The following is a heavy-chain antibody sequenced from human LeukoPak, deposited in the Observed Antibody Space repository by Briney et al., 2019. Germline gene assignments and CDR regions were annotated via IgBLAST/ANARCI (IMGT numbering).Heavy chain of an antibody. V-gene: IGHV4-34*01. CDR3: ARGRTGRRSSSILHYYYMDV. J-gene: IGHJ6*03. D-gene: IGHD6-6*01. Sequence: SETLSLTCAVYGGSFSGYYWSWIRQPPGKGLEWIGGINHSGSTNYNPSLKSRVTISVDTSKNQFSLKLSSVTAADTAVYYCARGRTGRRSSSILHYYYMDVWGKGTTVTVSS. CDR1: GGSFSGYY. CDR2: INHSGST.